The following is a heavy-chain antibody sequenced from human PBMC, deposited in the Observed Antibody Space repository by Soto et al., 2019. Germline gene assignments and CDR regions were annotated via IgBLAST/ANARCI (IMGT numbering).Heavy chain of an antibody. V-gene: IGHV4-59*01. Sequence: PSETLSLTCTVSGDSINNYYWTWIRQPPGKGLEWIGYIYDSGSTSYNPSLKSRLTLSVDTSKNPFSLKLKSVTAADTAVYYCARGTKYYYQGMDVWGQGTTVTVS. J-gene: IGHJ6*02. CDR1: GDSINNYY. CDR2: IYDSGST. CDR3: ARGTKYYYQGMDV.